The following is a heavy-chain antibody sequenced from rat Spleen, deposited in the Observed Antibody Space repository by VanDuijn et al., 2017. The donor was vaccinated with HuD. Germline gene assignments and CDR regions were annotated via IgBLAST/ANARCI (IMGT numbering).Heavy chain of an antibody. D-gene: IGHD1-1*01. V-gene: IGHV2-1*01. CDR3: TRSDAAHYQILDA. J-gene: IGHJ4*01. CDR1: GFSLTRNS. CDR2: LWGDGST. Sequence: QVQLKESGPGLVQPSQTLSLTCTVSGFSLTRNSVHWVRQPPGKGLEWMGGLWGDGSTDYNSVLKSRLSIRGDTSKSKVFLKMNSLQTDDTAIYFCTRSDAAHYQILDAWGQGTSVTVSS.